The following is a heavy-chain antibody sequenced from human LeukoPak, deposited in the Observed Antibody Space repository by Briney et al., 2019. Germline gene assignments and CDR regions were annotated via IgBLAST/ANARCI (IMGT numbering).Heavy chain of an antibody. Sequence: ASVKVSCKASGYTFTGYYMHWVRQAPGQGLEWMGWINPNSGGTNYAQKFQGRVTMTRDTSISTAYMELSRLRSDDTAVYYCARDREQLERGDAFDIWGQGTMVTVSS. D-gene: IGHD1-1*01. CDR2: INPNSGGT. CDR1: GYTFTGYY. CDR3: ARDREQLERGDAFDI. J-gene: IGHJ3*02. V-gene: IGHV1-2*02.